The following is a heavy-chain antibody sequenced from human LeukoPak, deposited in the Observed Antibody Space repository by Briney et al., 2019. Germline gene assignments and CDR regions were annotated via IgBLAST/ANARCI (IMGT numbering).Heavy chain of an antibody. V-gene: IGHV3-48*03. CDR1: GFTFSIYE. J-gene: IGHJ6*03. D-gene: IGHD3-3*01. CDR3: ARVITIFGVVPPEGDMDV. Sequence: PGGSLRLSCEASGFTFSIYEMNWVRQAPGKGLEWVSYISSSDNTIYYADSVKGRFTISRDNAKNSLYLQMNSLRAEGTAVYYCARVITIFGVVPPEGDMDVWGKGTTVTVSS. CDR2: ISSSDNTI.